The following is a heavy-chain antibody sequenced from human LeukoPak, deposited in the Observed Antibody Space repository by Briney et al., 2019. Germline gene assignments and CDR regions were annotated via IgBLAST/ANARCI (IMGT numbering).Heavy chain of an antibody. J-gene: IGHJ1*01. Sequence: GASVKVSCKASGYTFTSYGISWVRQAPGQGLEWMGWISAYNGNTNYAQKLQGRVTITADESTSTAYMELSSLRSEDTAVYYCARGYSSGWYEGGYFQHWGQGTLVTVSS. D-gene: IGHD6-19*01. CDR1: GYTFTSYG. V-gene: IGHV1-18*01. CDR2: ISAYNGNT. CDR3: ARGYSSGWYEGGYFQH.